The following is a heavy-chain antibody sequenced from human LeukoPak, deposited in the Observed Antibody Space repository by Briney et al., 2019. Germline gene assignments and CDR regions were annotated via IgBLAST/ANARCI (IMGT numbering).Heavy chain of an antibody. CDR1: GGTFISYT. J-gene: IGHJ4*02. D-gene: IGHD3-3*01. CDR2: IIPILGIA. V-gene: IGHV1-69*02. Sequence: ASGKVSCKASGGTFISYTISWGRQAPGQGLEGMGRIIPILGIANYAQKFQGRVTITADKATSTAYLELSSLRSEDTAVYYCARSGVANDYWGQGPLVTVSS. CDR3: ARSGVANDY.